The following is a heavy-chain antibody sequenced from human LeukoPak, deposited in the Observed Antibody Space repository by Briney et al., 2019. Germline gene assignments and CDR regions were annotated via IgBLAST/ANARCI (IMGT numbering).Heavy chain of an antibody. Sequence: SETLSLTCTVSGGSLRSSGHWWVWIRQPPEKGLEWIGSIHYSGKVYYNPSLKSRVTTSVDTSTDQFSLRLSSATAADTAIYYCARQSGDQSSAWYFDAWGQGTLVTVSS. CDR2: IHYSGKV. CDR1: GGSLRSSGHW. D-gene: IGHD6-19*01. J-gene: IGHJ4*02. V-gene: IGHV4-39*01. CDR3: ARQSGDQSSAWYFDA.